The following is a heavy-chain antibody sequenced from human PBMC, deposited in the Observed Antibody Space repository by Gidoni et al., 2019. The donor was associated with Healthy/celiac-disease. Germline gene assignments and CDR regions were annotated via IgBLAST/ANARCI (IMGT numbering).Heavy chain of an antibody. CDR2: IIPIFGTA. Sequence: QVQLVQSGAEVKKPGSSVKVSCQASGGTFSSYAISWVRQAPGQGLEWMGGIIPIFGTANYAQKFQGRVTITADESTSTAYMELSSLRSEDTAVYYCARDGHGYYGSGSSGYYGMDVWGQGTTVTVSS. D-gene: IGHD3-10*01. J-gene: IGHJ6*02. CDR1: GGTFSSYA. V-gene: IGHV1-69*01. CDR3: ARDGHGYYGSGSSGYYGMDV.